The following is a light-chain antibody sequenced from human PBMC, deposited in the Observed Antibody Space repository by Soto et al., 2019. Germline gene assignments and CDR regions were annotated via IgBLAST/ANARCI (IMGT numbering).Light chain of an antibody. CDR2: KAS. CDR3: QQYNSYSRP. Sequence: DIQMTQSPSTLSASVGDRVTITCRASQSISSWLAWYQQKPGKAPKLLIYKASNLQSGVPSRFSGSGSGTEFTLTISNLQPDDFATYYCQQYNSYSRPFGQGTKVEI. CDR1: QSISSW. J-gene: IGKJ1*01. V-gene: IGKV1-5*03.